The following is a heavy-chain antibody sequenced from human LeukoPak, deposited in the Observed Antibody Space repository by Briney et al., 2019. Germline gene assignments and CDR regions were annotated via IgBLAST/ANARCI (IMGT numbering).Heavy chain of an antibody. CDR1: GYTFTGYY. D-gene: IGHD3-10*01. V-gene: IGHV1-2*02. CDR3: ARDQSGSYYYGSAPVDY. CDR2: INPNSGGT. J-gene: IGHJ4*02. Sequence: ASVKVSCKASGYTFTGYYMHWVRQAPGQGLEWMGWINPNSGGTNYAQKFQGRVTMTRDTSISTAYMELSRLRSDDTVVYYCARDQSGSYYYGSAPVDYWGQGTLVTVSS.